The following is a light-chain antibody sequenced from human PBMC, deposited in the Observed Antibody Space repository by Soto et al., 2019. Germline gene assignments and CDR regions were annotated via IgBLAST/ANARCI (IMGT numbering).Light chain of an antibody. CDR2: DVN. V-gene: IGLV2-14*03. CDR1: SGDVGGYNL. Sequence: QSALTQPASVSGSPGQSITISCTGTSGDVGGYNLVSWYQQHPDKAPKLMIYDVNNRPSGVSFRLSGSKSGNTASLTISGLQAEDEAEYYCSSYRNSSSLYVFGTGTKLTVL. J-gene: IGLJ1*01. CDR3: SSYRNSSSLYV.